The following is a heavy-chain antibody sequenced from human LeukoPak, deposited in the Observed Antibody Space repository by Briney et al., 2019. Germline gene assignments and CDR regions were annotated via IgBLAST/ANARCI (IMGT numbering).Heavy chain of an antibody. J-gene: IGHJ4*02. CDR3: AKMTVHTVTYPE. CDR1: GFSFSDYH. Sequence: GGSLRLSCAASGFSFSDYHMSWIRQAPGKGLEWVSYITSSGYTIYYADSVKGRFTISRDNSKNTLYLQMNSLRAEDTAVYYCAKMTVHTVTYPEWGQGTLVTVSS. D-gene: IGHD4-11*01. V-gene: IGHV3-11*04. CDR2: ITSSGYTI.